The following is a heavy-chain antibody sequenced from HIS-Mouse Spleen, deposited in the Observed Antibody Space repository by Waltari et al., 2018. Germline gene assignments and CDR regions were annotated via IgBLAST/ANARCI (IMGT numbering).Heavy chain of an antibody. Sequence: QVQLVQSGAEVKKPGASVKVSCKASGYTFTGYYMHWVRQAPGQGVEWMGWANPNRGGTNYAQKFQGRVTIARDPSISTAYMELSRLRSDDTAVYYCARVSSGGSDFDYWGQGTLVTVSS. V-gene: IGHV1-2*02. J-gene: IGHJ4*02. CDR3: ARVSSGGSDFDY. D-gene: IGHD3-16*01. CDR2: ANPNRGGT. CDR1: GYTFTGYY.